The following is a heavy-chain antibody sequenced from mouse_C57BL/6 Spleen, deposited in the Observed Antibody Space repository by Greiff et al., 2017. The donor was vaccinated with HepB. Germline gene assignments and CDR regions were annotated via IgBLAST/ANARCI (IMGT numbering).Heavy chain of an antibody. CDR2: INPSNGGT. J-gene: IGHJ2*01. D-gene: IGHD1-1*01. CDR1: GYTFTSYW. Sequence: QVQLQQPGTELVKPGASVKLSCKASGYTFTSYWMHWVKQRPGQGLEWIGNINPSNGGTNYNEKFKSKATLTVDKSSSTAYMQLSSLTSEDSAVYYCAREKDYYGSSYGGIDYWGQGTTLTVSS. V-gene: IGHV1-53*01. CDR3: AREKDYYGSSYGGIDY.